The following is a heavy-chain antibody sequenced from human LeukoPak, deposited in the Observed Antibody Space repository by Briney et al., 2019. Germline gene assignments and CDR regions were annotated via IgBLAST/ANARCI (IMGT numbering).Heavy chain of an antibody. V-gene: IGHV1-18*01. CDR1: GYTFTSYG. Sequence: GASVKVSCKASGYTFTSYGISWVRQAPGQGLEWMEWISAYNGNTNYAQKLQGRVTMTTDTSTSTAYMELRSLRSDDTAVYYCARDIYLGWAAIKITGFDYWGQGTLVTVSS. CDR3: ARDIYLGWAAIKITGFDY. CDR2: ISAYNGNT. J-gene: IGHJ4*02. D-gene: IGHD2-2*02.